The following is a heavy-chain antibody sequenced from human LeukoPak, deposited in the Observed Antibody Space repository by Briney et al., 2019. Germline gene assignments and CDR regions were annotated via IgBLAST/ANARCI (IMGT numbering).Heavy chain of an antibody. CDR1: GFTFSTFH. Sequence: QTGGSLRLSCSASGFTFSTFHMHWVRQAPGKGLEYVSSISSNGGTTYYANFVKGKFTISRDNSRNTVYLQMNSLRAEDTAVYYCAKEVGIQLWFGGDAFDIWGQGTMVTVSS. J-gene: IGHJ3*02. D-gene: IGHD5-18*01. CDR2: ISSNGGTT. CDR3: AKEVGIQLWFGGDAFDI. V-gene: IGHV3-64*04.